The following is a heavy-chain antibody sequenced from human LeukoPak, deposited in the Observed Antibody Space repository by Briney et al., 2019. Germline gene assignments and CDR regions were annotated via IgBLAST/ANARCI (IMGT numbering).Heavy chain of an antibody. Sequence: GGSLRLSCAASGFTFSSYAMSWVRQAPGKGLEWVSAISGSGGSTYYADSVKGRFTISRDNSKNTLCLQMNSLRAEDTAVYYRAKMKLKYENLAGYYSDCFDNLGQGKMV. CDR2: ISGSGGST. CDR1: GFTFSSYA. CDR3: AKMKLKYENLAGYYSDCFDN. D-gene: IGHD3-9*01. V-gene: IGHV3-23*01. J-gene: IGHJ3*02.